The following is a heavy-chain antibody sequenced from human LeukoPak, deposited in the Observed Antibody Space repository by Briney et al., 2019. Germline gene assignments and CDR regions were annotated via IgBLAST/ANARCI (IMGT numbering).Heavy chain of an antibody. CDR2: ISAYNGNT. J-gene: IGHJ6*03. V-gene: IGHV1-18*01. CDR1: GYTFTSYG. D-gene: IGHD6-13*01. Sequence: ASVKVSCKASGYTFTSYGISRVRQAPGQGLEWMGWISAYNGNTNYAQKLQGRVTMTTDTSTSTAYMELRSLRSDDTAVYYCARVGYSSSWYYYYYYYMDVWGKGTTVTVSS. CDR3: ARVGYSSSWYYYYYYYMDV.